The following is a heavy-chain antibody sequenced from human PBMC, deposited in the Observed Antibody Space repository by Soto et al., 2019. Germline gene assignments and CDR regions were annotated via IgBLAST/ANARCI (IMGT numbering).Heavy chain of an antibody. J-gene: IGHJ2*01. D-gene: IGHD2-21*02. V-gene: IGHV3-21*01. CDR1: GFTFNTYS. Sequence: EVQLVESGGGLVKPGGSLRLSCAASGFTFNTYSMNWVRQAPGKGLEWGSSISSSSTDIYYADSVKGRFTISRDNVKNSLYPQVNSLRAEDTAVYYCARDPTYCGGDCYSTWYFDLWGRGTLVTVSS. CDR2: ISSSSTDI. CDR3: ARDPTYCGGDCYSTWYFDL.